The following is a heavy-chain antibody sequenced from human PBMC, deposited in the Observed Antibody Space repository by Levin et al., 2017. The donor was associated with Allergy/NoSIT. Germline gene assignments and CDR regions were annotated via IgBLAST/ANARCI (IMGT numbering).Heavy chain of an antibody. J-gene: IGHJ5*02. CDR3: ARDLRGQLLSRLTRNWFDP. V-gene: IGHV7-4-1*02. CDR1: GYTFTSYA. CDR2: INTNTGNP. Sequence: ASVKVSCKASGYTFTSYAMNWVRQAPGQGLEWIGWINTNTGNPTYAQGFTGRFVFSLDTSVSTAYLQISSLKAEDTAVYYCARDLRGQLLSRLTRNWFDPWGQGTLVTVSS. D-gene: IGHD2-2*01.